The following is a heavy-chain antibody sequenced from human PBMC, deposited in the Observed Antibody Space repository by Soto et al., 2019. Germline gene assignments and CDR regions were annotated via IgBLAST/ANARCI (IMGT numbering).Heavy chain of an antibody. V-gene: IGHV3-74*01. CDR3: ARDDGDHVWGTRYGMDV. CDR2: INSDGSTT. D-gene: IGHD3-16*01. J-gene: IGHJ6*02. Sequence: EVQLVESGGGLVQPGGSLRLSCVASGFTFSRYWIHWVRQAPGKGLVWVSRINSDGSTTSYADSVRGRFTISRDYAKNTLYLQMNSLRAEDTAVYYCARDDGDHVWGTRYGMDVWGQGTTVTVSS. CDR1: GFTFSRYW.